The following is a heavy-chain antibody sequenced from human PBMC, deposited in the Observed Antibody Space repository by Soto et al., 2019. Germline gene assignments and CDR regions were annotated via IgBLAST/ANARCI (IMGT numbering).Heavy chain of an antibody. Sequence: GGSLRLSCAASGFTFSSYAMSWVRQAPGKGLEWVSAISGSGGSTYYADSVKGRFTISRDNSKNTLYLQMNSLRAEDTAVYYCATQYYDSSGYQRHFDYWGQGTLVTVSS. D-gene: IGHD3-22*01. J-gene: IGHJ4*02. CDR3: ATQYYDSSGYQRHFDY. CDR1: GFTFSSYA. V-gene: IGHV3-23*01. CDR2: ISGSGGST.